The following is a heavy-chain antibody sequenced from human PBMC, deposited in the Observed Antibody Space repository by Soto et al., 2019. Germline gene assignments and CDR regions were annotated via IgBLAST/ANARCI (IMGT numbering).Heavy chain of an antibody. V-gene: IGHV1-18*01. CDR2: ISAHNGNT. J-gene: IGHJ4*02. CDR3: ARGRYGDY. D-gene: IGHD1-1*01. Sequence: QVHLVQSGAEVKKPGASVKVSCQGSGYAFTTYGITWVRQAPGQGLEWMGWISAHNGNTNYAQKLQGRGTVTRGTSTSTAYMELRSLRYDDTAVYYCARGRYGDYWGQGALVTVSS. CDR1: GYAFTTYG.